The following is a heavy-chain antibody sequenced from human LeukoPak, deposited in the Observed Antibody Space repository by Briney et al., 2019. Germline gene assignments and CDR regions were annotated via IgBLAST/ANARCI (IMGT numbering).Heavy chain of an antibody. J-gene: IGHJ4*02. CDR3: ARDPNGWELQLDYFDY. CDR2: TYYRSKWYN. V-gene: IGHV6-1*01. Sequence: SQTLSLTCAISGDSVSSNSAAWTWIRQSPSRGLEWLGRTYYRSKWYNDYAVSVKSRITINPDTSKNQFSLQLNSVTPEDTAVYYCARDPNGWELQLDYFDYWGQGTLVTVSS. CDR1: GDSVSSNSAA. D-gene: IGHD1-26*01.